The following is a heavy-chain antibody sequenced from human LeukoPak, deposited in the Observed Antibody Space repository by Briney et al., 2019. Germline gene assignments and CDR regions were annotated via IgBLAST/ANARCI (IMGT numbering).Heavy chain of an antibody. CDR2: VYYSGST. J-gene: IGHJ4*02. Sequence: SETLSLTCTVSGGSISTYYWSWIRQPPGKGLEWIGYVYYSGSTNYNPSLMSQVTISVDTSENQFSLKLNSVTAADTAMYYCARSELLWFGKVNSGFDFWGQGTLVTVSS. V-gene: IGHV4-59*01. CDR1: GGSISTYY. CDR3: ARSELLWFGKVNSGFDF. D-gene: IGHD3-10*01.